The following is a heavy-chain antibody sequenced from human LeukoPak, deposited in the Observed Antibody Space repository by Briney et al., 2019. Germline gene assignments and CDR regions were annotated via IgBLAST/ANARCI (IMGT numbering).Heavy chain of an antibody. D-gene: IGHD2-15*01. CDR3: ARGIVVVAGASDHFDY. CDR2: ISSSSSTI. CDR1: GFTLSSYS. Sequence: GGSLRLSCAASGFTLSSYSMNWVRQAPGKGLEWVSYISSSSSTIYYADSVKGRFTISRDNAKTSLYLQLNSLRADDTALYFCARGIVVVAGASDHFDYWGQGTLITVSS. V-gene: IGHV3-48*04. J-gene: IGHJ4*02.